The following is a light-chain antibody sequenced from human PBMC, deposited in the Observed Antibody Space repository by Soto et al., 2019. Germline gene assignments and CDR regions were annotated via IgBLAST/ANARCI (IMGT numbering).Light chain of an antibody. Sequence: IQRTQSPSTLSSSVGDRFNITCRASQSLTKWLAWYQPVPGTVPKLLIYKASTLESGVPSRFSGSGSGTEFTLTLSCLQSCDSATYICQQSSSYPVSFGQGTLLEIK. CDR1: QSLTKW. J-gene: IGKJ5*01. CDR3: QQSSSYPVS. V-gene: IGKV1-5*01. CDR2: KAS.